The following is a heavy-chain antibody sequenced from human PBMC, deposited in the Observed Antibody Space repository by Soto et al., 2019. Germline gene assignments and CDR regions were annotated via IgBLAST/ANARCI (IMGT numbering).Heavy chain of an antibody. CDR2: ISYDGSNK. D-gene: IGHD6-25*01. Sequence: QVQLVESGGGVVQPGRSLRLSCAASGFTFSSYGMHWFRQSPGKGLEWVAVISYDGSNKYYADSVKGRFTISRDNSKNSLCLRMNSLGAEYTAVYYCAKDRRPNYYYGMDVWGQGTTVTVSS. V-gene: IGHV3-30*18. CDR3: AKDRRPNYYYGMDV. J-gene: IGHJ6*02. CDR1: GFTFSSYG.